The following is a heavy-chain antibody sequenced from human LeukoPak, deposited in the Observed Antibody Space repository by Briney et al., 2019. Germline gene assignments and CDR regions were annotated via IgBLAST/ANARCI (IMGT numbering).Heavy chain of an antibody. CDR3: ARGGGGLAYCGGDCQGAFDI. D-gene: IGHD2-21*02. J-gene: IGHJ3*02. Sequence: ASVKVSCKASGGTFSSYAISWVRQAPGQGLEWMGGIIPIFGTANYAQKFQGRVTITTDESTSTAYMELSSLRSEDTAVYYCARGGGGLAYCGGDCQGAFDIWGQGTMVTASS. V-gene: IGHV1-69*05. CDR2: IIPIFGTA. CDR1: GGTFSSYA.